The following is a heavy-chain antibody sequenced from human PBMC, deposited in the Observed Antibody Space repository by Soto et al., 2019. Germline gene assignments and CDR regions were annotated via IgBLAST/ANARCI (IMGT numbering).Heavy chain of an antibody. CDR1: GGSISSGDYY. CDR3: ARGLTHVVVDY. Sequence: QVQLQESGPGLVKPSQTLSLSCSVSGGSISSGDYYWSWIRQLPGKGLDYIGYIYYSGSTYYNPSLGSRVAISVDTSLNQFSLKMSSVTAAETAVDYCARGLTHVVVDYWGQGTLVTVSS. V-gene: IGHV4-31*03. CDR2: IYYSGST. D-gene: IGHD2-15*01. J-gene: IGHJ4*02.